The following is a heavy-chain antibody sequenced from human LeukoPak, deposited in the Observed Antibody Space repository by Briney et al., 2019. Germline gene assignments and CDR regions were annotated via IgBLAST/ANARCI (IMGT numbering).Heavy chain of an antibody. CDR2: ISSSSIYT. CDR1: GFIFSDYY. Sequence: GGSLRLSCAASGFIFSDYYMSWIRQAPGKGLEWLSYISSSSIYTSYADSVKGRFTISRDNAKNSLYLQMNSLRAEDTAVYYCARGVYYYDSSGYPDPGYYGMDVWGQGTTVTVSS. V-gene: IGHV3-11*06. J-gene: IGHJ6*02. CDR3: ARGVYYYDSSGYPDPGYYGMDV. D-gene: IGHD3-22*01.